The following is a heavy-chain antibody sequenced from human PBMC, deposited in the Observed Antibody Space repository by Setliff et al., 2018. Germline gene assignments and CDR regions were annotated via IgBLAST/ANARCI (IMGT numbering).Heavy chain of an antibody. J-gene: IGHJ3*01. D-gene: IGHD1-26*01. V-gene: IGHV4-30-4*08. CDR3: AREVGTSTSSDAFDV. CDR1: GDSISRGDYF. CDR2: IYHSGSA. Sequence: NPSETLSLTCTVSGDSISRGDYFWSWIRQPPGKGLEWIAYIYHSGSAYYNPSLKSRVTMSVDTSKNQFSLHLTSVTAADTAVYYCAREVGTSTSSDAFDVWGQGMMVTVSS.